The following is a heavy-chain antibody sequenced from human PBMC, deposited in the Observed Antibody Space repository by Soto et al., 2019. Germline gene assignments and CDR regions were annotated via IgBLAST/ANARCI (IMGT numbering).Heavy chain of an antibody. Sequence: QVQLVESGGGVVQPGRSLRLSCAASGFTFSTYGMHWVRQAPGKGLEWVAVISYDGNEKHYADSVTGRFTISRDNSKATLSLQMNGLRAEDTAVYYCAREGALSGWSYGGSWGQGTLVTVSS. D-gene: IGHD6-19*01. J-gene: IGHJ5*02. V-gene: IGHV3-30*03. CDR1: GFTFSTYG. CDR3: AREGALSGWSYGGS. CDR2: ISYDGNEK.